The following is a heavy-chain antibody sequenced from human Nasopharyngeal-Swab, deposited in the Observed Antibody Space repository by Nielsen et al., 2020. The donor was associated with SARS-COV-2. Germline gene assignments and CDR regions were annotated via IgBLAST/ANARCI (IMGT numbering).Heavy chain of an antibody. J-gene: IGHJ1*01. CDR2: IKQDGSEK. Sequence: GESLKISCAASEFTFSSYWMSWVRQAPGKGLEWVANIKQDGSEKYYVDSVKGRFTISRDNAKNSLYLQMNSLRAEDTAVYYCARVESSSWYFQHWGQGTLVTVPS. D-gene: IGHD6-13*01. CDR3: ARVESSSWYFQH. CDR1: EFTFSSYW. V-gene: IGHV3-7*01.